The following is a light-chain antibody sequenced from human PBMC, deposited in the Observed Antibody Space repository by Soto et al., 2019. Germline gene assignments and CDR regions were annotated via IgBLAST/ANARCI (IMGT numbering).Light chain of an antibody. V-gene: IGKV3-20*01. CDR1: QSVSSTF. CDR2: GAS. J-gene: IGKJ1*01. Sequence: EIVLTQSPGSLSLSPGERATLSWRASQSVSSTFFAWYQQRPGQAPRLLMYGASSRATGIPERFSGSGSGTEFTLTISRLEPEDFAVYYCQQFDSSVTFGQGTKVEIK. CDR3: QQFDSSVT.